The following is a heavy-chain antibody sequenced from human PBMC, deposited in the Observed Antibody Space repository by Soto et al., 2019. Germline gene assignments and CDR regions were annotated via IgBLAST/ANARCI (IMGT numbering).Heavy chain of an antibody. CDR1: GYTFTSYY. V-gene: IGHV1-69*13. Sequence: SVKVSCKASGYTFTSYYMHWVRQAPGQGLEWMGGIIPIFGTANYAQKFQGRVTITADESTSTAYMELSSLRSEDTAVYYCARDKVVPAANYYYYYGMDVWGQGTTVTVSS. D-gene: IGHD2-2*01. CDR2: IIPIFGTA. CDR3: ARDKVVPAANYYYYYGMDV. J-gene: IGHJ6*02.